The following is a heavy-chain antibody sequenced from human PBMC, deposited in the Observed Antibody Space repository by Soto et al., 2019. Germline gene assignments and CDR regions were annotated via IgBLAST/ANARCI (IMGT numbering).Heavy chain of an antibody. V-gene: IGHV1-18*01. J-gene: IGHJ6*02. Sequence: QVQLVKSGAEVKKPGASVKVSCKASGYTFTSYGISWVRQAPGQGLEWMGWISAYNGNTNYAQKLQGRVTMTTDTSTSTPYMELRSLRSDDTAVYYCARDGDVAARLYYYYGMDVWGQGTTVTVSS. CDR1: GYTFTSYG. D-gene: IGHD6-6*01. CDR3: ARDGDVAARLYYYYGMDV. CDR2: ISAYNGNT.